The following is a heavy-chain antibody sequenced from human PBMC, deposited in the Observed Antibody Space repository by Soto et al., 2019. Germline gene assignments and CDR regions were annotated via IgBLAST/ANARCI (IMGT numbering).Heavy chain of an antibody. Sequence: QVQLQESGPGLVKPSQTLSLTCTVSGGSISGVAYFWSWIRQHPGKGLEWIGYISYSGSTYYNPSLESRVIISIDTSKNQCSLRLSSVGAADTALYYCATYWGAGNDAKGFHIWGQGTVVTVSS. D-gene: IGHD6-13*01. CDR1: GGSISGVAYF. CDR2: ISYSGST. V-gene: IGHV4-31*03. J-gene: IGHJ3*02. CDR3: ATYWGAGNDAKGFHI.